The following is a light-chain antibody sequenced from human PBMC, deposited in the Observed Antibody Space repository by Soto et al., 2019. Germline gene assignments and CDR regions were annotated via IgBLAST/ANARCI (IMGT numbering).Light chain of an antibody. J-gene: IGLJ1*01. CDR2: DVS. Sequence: QSVLTQPASVSGSPGQSITISCTGTSREVGGYNYVSWYQKNPGKAPKLMIYDVSNRPSGVSDRFSGSKSGNTASLTISGLQAEDEADYYCSSYSNSTTLYVFGTGTKVTVL. CDR3: SSYSNSTTLYV. CDR1: SREVGGYNY. V-gene: IGLV2-14*03.